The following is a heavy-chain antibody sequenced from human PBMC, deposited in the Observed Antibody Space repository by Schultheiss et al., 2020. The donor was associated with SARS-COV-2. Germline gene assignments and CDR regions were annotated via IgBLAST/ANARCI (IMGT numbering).Heavy chain of an antibody. CDR3: AKDFGNYDFWSGYYTGRDYFDY. J-gene: IGHJ4*02. CDR2: ISGSGGST. CDR1: GFTLSGSA. V-gene: IGHV3-23*01. Sequence: GGSLRLSCAVSGFTLSGSAMTWVRQAPGKGLEWVSAISGSGGSTYYADSVKGRFTISRDNSKNTLYLQMNSLRAEDTAVYYCAKDFGNYDFWSGYYTGRDYFDYWGQGTLVTVSS. D-gene: IGHD3-3*01.